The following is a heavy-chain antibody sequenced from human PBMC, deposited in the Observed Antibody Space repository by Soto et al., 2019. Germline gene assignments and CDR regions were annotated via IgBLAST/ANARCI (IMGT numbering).Heavy chain of an antibody. CDR2: IWYDGGNK. V-gene: IGHV3-33*01. J-gene: IGHJ4*02. D-gene: IGHD3-10*01. CDR3: ARDLYDSGSYYPLDY. CDR1: GFTFSSYG. Sequence: HAGGSLRLSCAASGFTFSSYGMHWVRQAPGKGLEWVAVIWYDGGNKYYADSVKGRFTISRDNSKNTLYLQMNSLRAEDTAVYYCARDLYDSGSYYPLDYWGQGTLVTVSS.